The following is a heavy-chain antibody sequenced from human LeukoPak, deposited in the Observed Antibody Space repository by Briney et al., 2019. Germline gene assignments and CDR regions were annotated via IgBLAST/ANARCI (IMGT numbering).Heavy chain of an antibody. V-gene: IGHV3-23*01. CDR1: GFTFSNFW. J-gene: IGHJ4*02. D-gene: IGHD2-8*01. Sequence: PGGFLRLSCTASGFTFSNFWMGWVRQAPGKGLEWVSAISGSGGDTWYADSVRGRFTISRDNSKNTLYMQVNSLRAEDTAVYYCARGAMGYDYWGQGTLVTVSS. CDR2: ISGSGGDT. CDR3: ARGAMGYDY.